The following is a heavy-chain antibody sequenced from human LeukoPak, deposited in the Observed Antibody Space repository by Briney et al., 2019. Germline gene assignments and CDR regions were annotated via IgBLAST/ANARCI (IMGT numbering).Heavy chain of an antibody. CDR2: ISSSSSTI. J-gene: IGHJ4*02. Sequence: GGSLRLSCAASGFSFSDFYMSWIRQAPGMGLEWISYISSSSSTIYYADSVKGRFTISRDNAKNSLSLQMNSLRAEDTAVFYCARQSRPGYFDYWGQGTLVTVSS. CDR3: ARQSRPGYFDY. V-gene: IGHV3-11*04. CDR1: GFSFSDFY.